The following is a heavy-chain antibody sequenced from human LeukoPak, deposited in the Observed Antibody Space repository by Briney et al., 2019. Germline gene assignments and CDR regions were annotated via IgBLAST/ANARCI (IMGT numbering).Heavy chain of an antibody. V-gene: IGHV7-4-1*02. CDR3: ARTLTYCTNGVCYKSYYGMDV. Sequence: VASVKVSCKASGYTFTSYAMNWVRQAPGQGLEWMGWINTNTGNPTYAQGFTGRFVFSLDTSVSTAYLQISSLKAEDTAVYYCARTLTYCTNGVCYKSYYGMDVWGQGTTVTVSS. D-gene: IGHD2-8*01. CDR1: GYTFTSYA. J-gene: IGHJ6*02. CDR2: INTNTGNP.